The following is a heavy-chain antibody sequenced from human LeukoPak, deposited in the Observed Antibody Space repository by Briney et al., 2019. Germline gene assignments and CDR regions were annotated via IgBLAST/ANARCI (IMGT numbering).Heavy chain of an antibody. CDR2: IYYSGST. CDR3: ARLVYDFWGGYSYFDY. V-gene: IGHV4-59*08. J-gene: IGHJ4*02. D-gene: IGHD3-3*01. Sequence: SETLSLTCTVSGGSISSYYWSWIRQPPGKGLGWIGYIYYSGSTNYNPSLKSRVTISVDTSKNQFSLKLSSVTAADTAVYYCARLVYDFWGGYSYFDYWGQGTLVTVSS. CDR1: GGSISSYY.